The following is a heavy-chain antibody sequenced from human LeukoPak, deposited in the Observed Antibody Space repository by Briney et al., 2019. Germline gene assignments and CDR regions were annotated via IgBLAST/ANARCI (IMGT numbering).Heavy chain of an antibody. CDR1: GNTFTSYA. D-gene: IGHD6-6*01. J-gene: IGHJ6*03. V-gene: IGHV7-4-1*02. CDR3: ARDQSSSWSSYYYMDV. Sequence: GASVKVSCKASGNTFTSYAMNWVRQAPGQGLEWMGWINTNTGNPTYAQGFTGRFVFSLDTSVSTAYLQISSLKAEDTAVYYCARDQSSSWSSYYYMDVWGKGTTVTVSS. CDR2: INTNTGNP.